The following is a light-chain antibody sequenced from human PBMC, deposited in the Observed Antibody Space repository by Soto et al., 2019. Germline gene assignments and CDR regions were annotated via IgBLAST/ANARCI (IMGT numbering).Light chain of an antibody. CDR2: DSX. CDR1: QSASSH. Sequence: AQSXATLSLSGAEXXXXXFTASQSASSHLLLYHEKTGQSPRLLIYDSXNSATGIPARFSGSGYGTEFTLNISSLQSDDSAIYYCQQFGHLPSFGLGTKVDIK. V-gene: IGKV3-15*01. J-gene: IGKJ1*01. CDR3: QQFGHLPS.